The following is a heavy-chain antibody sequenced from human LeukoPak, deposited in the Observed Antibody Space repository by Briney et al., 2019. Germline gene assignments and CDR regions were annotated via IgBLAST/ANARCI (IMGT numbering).Heavy chain of an antibody. CDR1: GFTFSSYA. D-gene: IGHD2-15*01. Sequence: GGSLRLSCAASGFTFSSYAMSWVRQAPGKGLQRVSFFDRGRDGKAHADSVQGRFTFSRDNDKNSLYLLLNSLTAEDTAVYYCAREVGSSRAFDIWGQGTMVTVSS. CDR3: AREVGSSRAFDI. CDR2: FDRGRDGK. J-gene: IGHJ3*02. V-gene: IGHV3-48*04.